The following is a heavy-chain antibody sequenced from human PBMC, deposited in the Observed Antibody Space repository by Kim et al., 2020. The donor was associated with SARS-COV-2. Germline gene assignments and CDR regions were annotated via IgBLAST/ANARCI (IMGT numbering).Heavy chain of an antibody. Sequence: SETLSLTCAVSGGSISSSNWWSWVRQPPGKWLEWIGEIYHSGSTNYNPSLKSRVTISVDKSKNQFSLKLSSVTAADTAVYYCARDRGRITMIVVVNDAFDIWGQGTMVTVSS. V-gene: IGHV4-4*02. D-gene: IGHD3-22*01. CDR3: ARDRGRITMIVVVNDAFDI. CDR1: GGSISSSNW. J-gene: IGHJ3*02. CDR2: IYHSGST.